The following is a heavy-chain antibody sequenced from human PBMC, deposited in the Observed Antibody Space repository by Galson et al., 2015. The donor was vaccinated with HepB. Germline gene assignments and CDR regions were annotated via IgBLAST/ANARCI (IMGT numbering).Heavy chain of an antibody. V-gene: IGHV1-2*04. CDR1: GYTLTGYY. CDR3: ARAGGYSGYDAFDI. D-gene: IGHD5-12*01. CDR2: INPNSGGT. Sequence: SVKVSCKASGYTLTGYYMHWVRQAPGQGLEWMGWINPNSGGTNYAQKFQGWVTMTRDTSISTAYMELSRLRSDDTAVYYCARAGGYSGYDAFDIWGQGTMVTVSS. J-gene: IGHJ3*02.